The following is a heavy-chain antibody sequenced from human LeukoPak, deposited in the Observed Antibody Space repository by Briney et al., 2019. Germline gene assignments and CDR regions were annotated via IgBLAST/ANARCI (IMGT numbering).Heavy chain of an antibody. CDR1: GFTFSSYD. V-gene: IGHV3-13*04. Sequence: PGGSLRLSCATSGFTFSSYDIQWVRQATGKGLEWVSSIGTAGDTYYAGSVKGRFTLSRENAKKSSYLQMNNLGAGDTAVYYCARGALGFDYWGQGTLVIVSS. CDR2: IGTAGDT. J-gene: IGHJ4*02. CDR3: ARGALGFDY.